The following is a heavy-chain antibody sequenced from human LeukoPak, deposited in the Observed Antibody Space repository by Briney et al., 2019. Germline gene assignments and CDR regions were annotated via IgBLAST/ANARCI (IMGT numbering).Heavy chain of an antibody. CDR3: ATPAASYYYMDV. D-gene: IGHD2-2*01. CDR2: ISSSGSTI. V-gene: IGHV3-48*03. Sequence: GGSLRLSCAASGFTFSSYEMNWVRQAPGKGLEWVSYISSSGSTIYYADSVKGRFTISRDNAKNSLYLQMNSLRAEDTAVYYCATPAASYYYMDVWGKGTTVTVSS. CDR1: GFTFSSYE. J-gene: IGHJ6*03.